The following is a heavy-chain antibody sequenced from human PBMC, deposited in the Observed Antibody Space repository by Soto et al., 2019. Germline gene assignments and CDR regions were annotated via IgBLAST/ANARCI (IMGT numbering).Heavy chain of an antibody. CDR3: AKEPHYDSYYYYGMDV. D-gene: IGHD3-3*01. CDR2: ISYDGSNK. J-gene: IGHJ6*02. CDR1: GFTFSSYG. Sequence: QVQLVESGGGVVQPGRSLRLSCAASGFTFSSYGMHWVRQAPGKGLEWVAVISYDGSNKYYADSVKGRFTISRDNSKNTLYLQMNSLRAEDTAVYYCAKEPHYDSYYYYGMDVWVQGTTVTVSS. V-gene: IGHV3-30*18.